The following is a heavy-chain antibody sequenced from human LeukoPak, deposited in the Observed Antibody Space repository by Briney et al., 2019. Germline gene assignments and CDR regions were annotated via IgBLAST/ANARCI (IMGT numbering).Heavy chain of an antibody. J-gene: IGHJ4*02. CDR2: ISGSSGNT. CDR3: AKPAKTDYTDY. D-gene: IGHD1-14*01. CDR1: GFTFSNYA. V-gene: IGHV3-23*01. Sequence: GGSLRLSCAASGFTFSNYAMNWVRQAPGKGLEWVSAISGSSGNTYYADSVKGRFTISRDNSKNTLYLQMDSLRAEDTALYYCAKPAKTDYTDYWGQGTLVIVSS.